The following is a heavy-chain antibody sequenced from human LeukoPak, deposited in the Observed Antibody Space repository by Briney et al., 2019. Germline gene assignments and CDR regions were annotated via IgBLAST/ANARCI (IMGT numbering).Heavy chain of an antibody. CDR1: GLTFSDNY. Sequence: GGSLRLSCAASGLTFSDNYMSWIRQAPGKGLEWISYISSSGSTLYYADSVKGRFTISRDNAKNSLYLQMNSLRAEDTAVYYCARQYYHSSGYYYGDDYWGQGTLVTVSS. CDR3: ARQYYHSSGYYYGDDY. D-gene: IGHD3-22*01. J-gene: IGHJ4*02. V-gene: IGHV3-11*01. CDR2: ISSSGSTL.